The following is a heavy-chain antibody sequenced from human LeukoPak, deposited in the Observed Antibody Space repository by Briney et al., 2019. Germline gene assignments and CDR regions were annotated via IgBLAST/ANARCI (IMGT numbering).Heavy chain of an antibody. J-gene: IGHJ3*01. CDR1: GFSFNNYD. CDR3: ARAHVGAGLAFDF. Sequence: PRGSLRLSCAASGFSFNNYDMPWVRQTTGKRLEWVSAISLVGDTYYPASVKGRFTVSRDSAKNSLYLQMNSLRAGDTALYYCARAHVGAGLAFDFWGRGTMVTVSS. D-gene: IGHD1-26*01. V-gene: IGHV3-13*01. CDR2: ISLVGDT.